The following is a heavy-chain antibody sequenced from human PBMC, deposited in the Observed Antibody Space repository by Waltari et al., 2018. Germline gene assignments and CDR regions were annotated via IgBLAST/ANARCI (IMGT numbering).Heavy chain of an antibody. V-gene: IGHV4-34*01. Sequence: QVQLKQWGAGLLKPSETLSLTCAVYGGSFRGYYWSWIRQPPGRGLEWIGEITHRGSTNYNPSLKSRVIVSVDTSKNQFSLKVSSVIAADTAVYYCARRTSAYYDFWNGYYFDFWGHGTLVTVSS. J-gene: IGHJ4*01. CDR3: ARRTSAYYDFWNGYYFDF. CDR1: GGSFRGYY. D-gene: IGHD3-3*01. CDR2: ITHRGST.